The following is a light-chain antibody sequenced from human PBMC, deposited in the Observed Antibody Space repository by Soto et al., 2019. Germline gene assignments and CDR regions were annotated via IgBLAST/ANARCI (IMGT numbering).Light chain of an antibody. CDR2: EVS. Sequence: QSVLTQPASVSGSPGQWITVSCTGTSSDLGGYNYVSWYQHHPGKAPKLMIYEVSNRPSGVSNRFSGSKSGNTASLTISGLQAEDEAEYYCSSYTSSDTLVFGTGTKVTVL. CDR3: SSYTSSDTLV. CDR1: SSDLGGYNY. J-gene: IGLJ1*01. V-gene: IGLV2-14*01.